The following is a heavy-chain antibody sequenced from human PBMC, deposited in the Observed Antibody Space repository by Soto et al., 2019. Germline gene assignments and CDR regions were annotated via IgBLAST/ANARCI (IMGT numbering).Heavy chain of an antibody. Sequence: GASVKVSCKASGGTFSSYAISWVRQAPGQGLEWMGGIIPIFGTANYAQKFQGRVTITADESTSTAYMELSSLRSEDTALYYCARGYSYGYWYFDLWGRGTLVTVSS. CDR1: GGTFSSYA. V-gene: IGHV1-69*13. CDR2: IIPIFGTA. D-gene: IGHD5-18*01. CDR3: ARGYSYGYWYFDL. J-gene: IGHJ2*01.